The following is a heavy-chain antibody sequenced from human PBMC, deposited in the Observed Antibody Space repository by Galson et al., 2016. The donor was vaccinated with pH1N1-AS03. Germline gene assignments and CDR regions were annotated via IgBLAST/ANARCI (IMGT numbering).Heavy chain of an antibody. Sequence: SLRLSCAASGFAFSTWWMLWVRQAPGKGLEWVSRIDTNGGSIVYADSVKGRFTISRDNAKNTLYLQMSGLTAEDTAIYYCGRHVGGSWYGSPDYWGQGALVTVSS. CDR3: GRHVGGSWYGSPDY. V-gene: IGHV3-74*01. CDR1: GFAFSTWW. D-gene: IGHD6-13*01. J-gene: IGHJ4*02. CDR2: IDTNGGSI.